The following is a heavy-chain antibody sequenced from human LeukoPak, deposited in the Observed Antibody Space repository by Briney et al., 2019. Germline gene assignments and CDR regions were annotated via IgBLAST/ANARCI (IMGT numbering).Heavy chain of an antibody. CDR2: IYSGGTT. Sequence: PGGSLRLSCAASGFTVSSNYMSWVRQAPGKGLEWVSVIYSGGTTYYADSVKGRFTISRDNSKNTLYLQMNSLRADDTALYYCARATTVTPPLDYWGQGTLVTVSS. J-gene: IGHJ4*02. V-gene: IGHV3-53*01. CDR1: GFTVSSNY. CDR3: ARATTVTPPLDY. D-gene: IGHD4-17*01.